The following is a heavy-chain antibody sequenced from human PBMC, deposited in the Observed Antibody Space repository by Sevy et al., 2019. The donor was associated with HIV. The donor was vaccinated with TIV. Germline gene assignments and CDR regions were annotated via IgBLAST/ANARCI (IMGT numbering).Heavy chain of an antibody. Sequence: ASVKVSCKASGFNFASYDIYWVRQTTGQGLEWMGWMNTNTGNTGFAQKFQGRVTMTRNTSITTAYMELSNLRSEDTAVFYCAKDLLLGDYSNYGVFDQWGQGTLVTVSS. CDR1: GFNFASYD. CDR2: MNTNTGNT. D-gene: IGHD4-4*01. CDR3: AKDLLLGDYSNYGVFDQ. V-gene: IGHV1-8*02. J-gene: IGHJ4*02.